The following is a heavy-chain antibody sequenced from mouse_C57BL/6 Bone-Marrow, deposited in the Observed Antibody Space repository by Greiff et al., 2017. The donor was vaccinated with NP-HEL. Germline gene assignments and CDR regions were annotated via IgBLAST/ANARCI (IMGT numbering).Heavy chain of an antibody. CDR1: GFTFSSYG. D-gene: IGHD1-1*01. V-gene: IGHV5-17*01. CDR2: ISSCSSTI. Sequence: EVQLVESGAGLVKPGGSLKLSCAASGFTFSSYGMHWVRQAPGKGLEWVAYISSCSSTIYYAETVKGRFTISRDNATNTLFLQINSLRSEDTAMDYCARHHCGSSPGYFDVWGTGTTVTVSS. J-gene: IGHJ1*03. CDR3: ARHHCGSSPGYFDV.